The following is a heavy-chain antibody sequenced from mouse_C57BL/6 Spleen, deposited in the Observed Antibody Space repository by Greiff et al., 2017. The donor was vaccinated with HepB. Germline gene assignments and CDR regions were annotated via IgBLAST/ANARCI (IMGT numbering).Heavy chain of an antibody. CDR1: GYTFTSYT. V-gene: IGHV1-4*01. D-gene: IGHD1-1*01. CDR3: ARENYYVSSPLYAMDY. Sequence: VQLQQSGAELARPGASVKMSCKASGYTFTSYTMHWVKQRPGQGLEWIGYINPSSGYTKYNQKFKDKATLTADKSSSTAYMQLSSLTSEDSAVYYCARENYYVSSPLYAMDYWGQGTSVTVSS. J-gene: IGHJ4*01. CDR2: INPSSGYT.